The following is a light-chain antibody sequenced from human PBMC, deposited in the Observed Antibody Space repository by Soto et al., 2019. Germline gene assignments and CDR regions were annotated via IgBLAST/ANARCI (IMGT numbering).Light chain of an antibody. CDR1: SRDVGGYNY. CDR2: DVS. Sequence: QSALTQPASVSGSPGQSITISCTGTSRDVGGYNYVSWYQQHPGKAPILMIYDVSNRPSGVSNRFSGSKSGNTASLTISGLQAEDEADYYCSSYTSSSTLVFGGGTKLTVL. J-gene: IGLJ2*01. V-gene: IGLV2-14*01. CDR3: SSYTSSSTLV.